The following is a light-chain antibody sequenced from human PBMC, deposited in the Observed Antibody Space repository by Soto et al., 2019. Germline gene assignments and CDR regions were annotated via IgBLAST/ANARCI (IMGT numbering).Light chain of an antibody. CDR3: QQYGSSPPT. V-gene: IGKV3-15*01. J-gene: IGKJ1*01. Sequence: EIVMTQSPATLSVSPGERATLSCRASQSVNINLAWYQQKPGQAPRLLIFGASSRANGIPARFSGSGSGTDFTLTISRLEPEDFAVYYCQQYGSSPPTFGQGTKVDIK. CDR1: QSVNIN. CDR2: GAS.